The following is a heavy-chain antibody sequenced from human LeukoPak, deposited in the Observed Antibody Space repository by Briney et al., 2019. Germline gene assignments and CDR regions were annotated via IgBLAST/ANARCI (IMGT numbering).Heavy chain of an antibody. CDR1: GYTFTSYY. CDR3: AETDILTGYYGGLRY. J-gene: IGHJ4*02. Sequence: ASVKVSCKASGYTFTSYYMHWVRQAPGQGLEWMGIINPSGGSTSYAQKFQGRVTMTRDTSTSTVYMELSSLRSEGTAVYYCAETDILTGYYGGLRYWGQGTLVTVSS. V-gene: IGHV1-46*01. D-gene: IGHD3-9*01. CDR2: INPSGGST.